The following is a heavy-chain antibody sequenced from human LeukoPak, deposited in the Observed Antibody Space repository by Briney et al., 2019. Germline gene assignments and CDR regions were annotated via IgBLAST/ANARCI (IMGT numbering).Heavy chain of an antibody. D-gene: IGHD5-12*01. CDR1: GGTFSSYA. J-gene: IGHJ4*02. V-gene: IGHV1-69*13. CDR3: ASMLNGYSTRPIFDY. CDR2: SIPIFGTA. Sequence: SVKVSCKASGGTFSSYAISWVRQAPGQGLEWMGGSIPIFGTANYAQKFQGRVTITADESTSTAYMELSSLRSEDTAVYYCASMLNGYSTRPIFDYWGQGTLVTVSS.